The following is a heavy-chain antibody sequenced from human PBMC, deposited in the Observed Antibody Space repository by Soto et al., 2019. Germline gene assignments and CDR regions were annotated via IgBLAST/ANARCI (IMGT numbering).Heavy chain of an antibody. Sequence: GGSLRLSCAASGFSVSSNYMTWVRQAPGKGLEWVSIIYSDGRTNYADSVKGRFTISRDNSKNTVYLQMTSLSADDTAVYYCAREISAGFGEPWLDPWGQGTLVTVSS. CDR3: AREISAGFGEPWLDP. CDR1: GFSVSSNY. J-gene: IGHJ5*02. CDR2: IYSDGRT. V-gene: IGHV3-53*01. D-gene: IGHD3-10*01.